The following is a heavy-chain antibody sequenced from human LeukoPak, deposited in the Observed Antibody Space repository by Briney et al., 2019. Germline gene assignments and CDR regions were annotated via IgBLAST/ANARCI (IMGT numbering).Heavy chain of an antibody. CDR3: AKDGAPYWGGGTCYSAADY. CDR2: ISSSSSDI. CDR1: GFTFSSYI. D-gene: IGHD2-15*01. J-gene: IGHJ4*02. V-gene: IGHV3-21*01. Sequence: GGSLRLSCAASGFTFSSYIMKWVRQAPGKGLEWVSSISSSSSDIYYADSVKGRFTIFRDNTKNSLYLQMNSLRAEDTAVYYCAKDGAPYWGGGTCYSAADYWGQGTLVTVSS.